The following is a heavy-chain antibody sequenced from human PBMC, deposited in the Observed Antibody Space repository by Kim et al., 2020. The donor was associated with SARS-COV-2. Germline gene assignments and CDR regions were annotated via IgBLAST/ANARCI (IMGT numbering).Heavy chain of an antibody. Sequence: GGSLRLSCAASGFTFSSYAMHWVRQAPGKGLEWVAVISYDGSNKYYADSVKGRFTISRDNSKNTLYLQMNSLRAEDTAVYYCARDKALFRHYDFWSGLIDYWGQGTLVTVSS. D-gene: IGHD3-3*01. CDR3: ARDKALFRHYDFWSGLIDY. CDR1: GFTFSSYA. J-gene: IGHJ4*02. CDR2: ISYDGSNK. V-gene: IGHV3-30-3*01.